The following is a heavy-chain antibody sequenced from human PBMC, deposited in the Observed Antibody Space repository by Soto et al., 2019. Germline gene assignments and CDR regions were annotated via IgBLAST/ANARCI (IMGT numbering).Heavy chain of an antibody. Sequence: GGSLRLSCAACGFTFCSYSMNWVRQAPGKGLEWVSSISSSSSYIYYADSVKGRFTISRDNAKNSLYLQMNSLRAEDTAVYYCARDSSYYDSSGYYYGQSLGYYYGMDVWGQGTTVTVSS. CDR1: GFTFCSYS. D-gene: IGHD3-22*01. J-gene: IGHJ6*02. CDR3: ARDSSYYDSSGYYYGQSLGYYYGMDV. V-gene: IGHV3-21*01. CDR2: ISSSSSYI.